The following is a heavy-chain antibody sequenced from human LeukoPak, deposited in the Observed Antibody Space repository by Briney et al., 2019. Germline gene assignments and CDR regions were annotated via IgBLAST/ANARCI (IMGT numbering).Heavy chain of an antibody. J-gene: IGHJ3*02. Sequence: ASVKVSCTASGYTFTIYEINWVRQATGQGLGWMGWMNPNSGNAGYAQKFQGRVTMTTKTSISTAYMELSSLRSEDTAVYYCARGNRYYDSSGYYCDAFDIWGQGKMVTVSS. CDR1: GYTFTIYE. CDR3: ARGNRYYDSSGYYCDAFDI. D-gene: IGHD3-22*01. V-gene: IGHV1-8*01. CDR2: MNPNSGNA.